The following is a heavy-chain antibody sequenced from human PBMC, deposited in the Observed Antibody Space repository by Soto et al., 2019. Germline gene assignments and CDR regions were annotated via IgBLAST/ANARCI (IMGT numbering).Heavy chain of an antibody. V-gene: IGHV3-53*04. J-gene: IGHJ5*02. CDR2: IYSGGST. D-gene: IGHD3-9*01. CDR3: AREVHLTGYYNWFDP. CDR1: GFTVSSNY. Sequence: PGGSLRLSCAASGFTVSSNYMSWVRQAPGKGLEWVSVIYSGGSTYYADSVKGRFTISRHNSKNTLYLQMNSLRAEDTAVYYCAREVHLTGYYNWFDPWGQGTLVTVSS.